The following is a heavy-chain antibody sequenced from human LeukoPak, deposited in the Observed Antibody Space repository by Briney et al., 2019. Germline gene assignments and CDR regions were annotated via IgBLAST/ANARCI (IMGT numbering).Heavy chain of an antibody. Sequence: PGGSLRLSCAASGFTFSSYAMHWVRQAPGKGLEYVAAISTNGDSTYYANSVKGRFTISRDNSKSTLYLQMGSLRVEDMAVYYCARWGSTSCYDYWGQGTLVTVSS. V-gene: IGHV3-64*01. D-gene: IGHD2-2*01. CDR3: ARWGSTSCYDY. J-gene: IGHJ4*02. CDR1: GFTFSSYA. CDR2: ISTNGDST.